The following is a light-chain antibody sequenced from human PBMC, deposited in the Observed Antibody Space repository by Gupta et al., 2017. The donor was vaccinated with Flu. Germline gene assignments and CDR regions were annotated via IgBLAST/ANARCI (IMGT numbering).Light chain of an antibody. Sequence: SALPQPASVSGSPGPSITISCTGTSSDVGSYNLVSWYQQHPGKAPKLMIYEGSKRPAGVSNRFSGSKSGNTASLTISGLQAEDEADYYCCSYAGSSTFVFGGGTKLTVL. CDR3: CSYAGSSTFV. J-gene: IGLJ2*01. CDR2: EGS. V-gene: IGLV2-23*03. CDR1: SSDVGSYNL.